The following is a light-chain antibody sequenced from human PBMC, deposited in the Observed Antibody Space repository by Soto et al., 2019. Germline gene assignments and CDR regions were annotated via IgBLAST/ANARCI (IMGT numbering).Light chain of an antibody. J-gene: IGKJ2*01. CDR3: QQYNDWPHT. CDR1: QSVSTN. Sequence: EIVMTQSPATLSVSPGEGATLSCMASQSVSTNLAWYQQKPGQAPSLLIYGASTRATGGPAGFSGSGSGTEFTLTISSLQSEDFAVSYCQQYNDWPHTFGQGTKLEIK. V-gene: IGKV3-15*01. CDR2: GAS.